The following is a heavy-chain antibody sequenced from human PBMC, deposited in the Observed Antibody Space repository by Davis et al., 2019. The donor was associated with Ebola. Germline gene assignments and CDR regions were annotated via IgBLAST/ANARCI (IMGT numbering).Heavy chain of an antibody. CDR3: ASLNTIFGVVIPYYYYYMDV. J-gene: IGHJ6*03. D-gene: IGHD3-3*01. CDR1: GGTFSSYA. V-gene: IGHV1-69*13. Sequence: SVKVSCKASGGTFSSYAISWVRQAPGQGLEWMGVIIPIFGTANYAQKFQGRVTITADESTSTAYMELSSLRSEDTAVYYCASLNTIFGVVIPYYYYYMDVWGKGTTVTVSS. CDR2: IIPIFGTA.